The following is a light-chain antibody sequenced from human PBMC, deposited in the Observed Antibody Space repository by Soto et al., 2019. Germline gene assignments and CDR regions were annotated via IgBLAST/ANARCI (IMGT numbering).Light chain of an antibody. V-gene: IGLV7-46*01. CDR3: LLAYSGGRV. CDR1: DGPVTSNHY. Sequence: QAVVTQEPSLTVSQGGTVTLTCGSSDGPVTSNHYPYWYQQRPGQVPRTLIYDTTNRQSWAPARFSGSLVGVKAALTLSGAQPEDEADYYCLLAYSGGRVFGGGTKVTVL. CDR2: DTT. J-gene: IGLJ2*01.